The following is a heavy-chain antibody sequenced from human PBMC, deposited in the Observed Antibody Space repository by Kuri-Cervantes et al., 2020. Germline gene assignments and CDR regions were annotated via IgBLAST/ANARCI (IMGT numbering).Heavy chain of an antibody. CDR1: GYTFTSYA. Sequence: ASVKVSCKASGYTFTSYAMHWVRQAPGQRLEWMGWSNAGNGNTKYSQEFQGRVTITRDTSASTAYMELRSLRSGDTAVYYCARVGYYYDSSGYLRWGVAFDYWGQGTLVTVSS. V-gene: IGHV1-3*02. D-gene: IGHD3-22*01. J-gene: IGHJ4*02. CDR3: ARVGYYYDSSGYLRWGVAFDY. CDR2: SNAGNGNT.